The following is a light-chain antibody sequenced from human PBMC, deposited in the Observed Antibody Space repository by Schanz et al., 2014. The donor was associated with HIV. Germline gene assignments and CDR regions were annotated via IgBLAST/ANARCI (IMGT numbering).Light chain of an antibody. CDR2: SNN. V-gene: IGLV1-44*01. J-gene: IGLJ3*02. CDR1: SSNIGSNT. Sequence: QSVLTQPPSASGPPGQRVTISCSGSSSNIGSNTVNWYQQLPGTAPKLLIYSNNQRPSGVPDRFSGSKSGTSASLAISGLQSEDEADYYCAAWDDSLNGRLFGGGTKLTVL. CDR3: AAWDDSLNGRL.